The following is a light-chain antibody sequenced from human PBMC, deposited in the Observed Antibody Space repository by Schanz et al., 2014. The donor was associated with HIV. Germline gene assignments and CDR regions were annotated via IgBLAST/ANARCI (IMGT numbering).Light chain of an antibody. CDR1: SADVGSYDL. Sequence: QSALTQPASVSGSPGQSITISCTGTSADVGSYDLVSWYQQHPGKAPKLLIYEGSKRPSGVSNRFSGSKSGNTASLTISGLQSDDEADYYCATWDITLNGPVFGGGTKLTVL. CDR3: ATWDITLNGPV. CDR2: EGS. J-gene: IGLJ2*01. V-gene: IGLV2-23*01.